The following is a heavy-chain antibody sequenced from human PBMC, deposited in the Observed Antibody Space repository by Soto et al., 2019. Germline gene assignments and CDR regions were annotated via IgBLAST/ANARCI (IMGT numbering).Heavy chain of an antibody. CDR2: ISSSSSYI. D-gene: IGHD5-12*01. CDR3: ARDFESVATTGYMDV. CDR1: GFTFSSSA. V-gene: IGHV3-21*01. Sequence: GSLRLSCAASGFTFSSSAMNWVRQAPGKGLEWVSCISSSSSYIYYADSVKGRFTISRDNAKNSLYLQMNSLRAEDTAVYYCARDFESVATTGYMDVWGKGTTVTVSS. J-gene: IGHJ6*03.